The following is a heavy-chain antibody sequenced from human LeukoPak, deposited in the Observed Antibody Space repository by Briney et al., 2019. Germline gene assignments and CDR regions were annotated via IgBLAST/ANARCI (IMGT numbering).Heavy chain of an antibody. Sequence: GGSLRLSCAVSGFTFSRYWMTWVRQAPGKGLEWVANIKQDGSEKYYVDSVKGRFTISRDNAKNSLYLQMDNLRGEDTAVYYCARTLLYDRSDCYRYFDYWGQGTPVTVSS. V-gene: IGHV3-7*04. CDR1: GFTFSRYW. CDR3: ARTLLYDRSDCYRYFDY. CDR2: IKQDGSEK. D-gene: IGHD3-22*01. J-gene: IGHJ4*02.